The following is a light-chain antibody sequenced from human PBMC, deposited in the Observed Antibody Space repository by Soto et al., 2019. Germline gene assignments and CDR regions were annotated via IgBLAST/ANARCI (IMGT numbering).Light chain of an antibody. V-gene: IGKV1-8*01. CDR2: AAS. Sequence: AIRMTQSQSSLSASTGDRVTITCRASQGISSYLAWYQQKPGKAPKLLIYAASTLQSGVPSRISGSGSGTDFTLTISCLQSEDFATYYCQQYDSYPPSFGGGTKVEIK. CDR1: QGISSY. J-gene: IGKJ4*01. CDR3: QQYDSYPPS.